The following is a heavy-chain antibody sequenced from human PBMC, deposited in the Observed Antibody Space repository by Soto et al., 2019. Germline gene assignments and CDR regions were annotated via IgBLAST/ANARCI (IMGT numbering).Heavy chain of an antibody. J-gene: IGHJ4*02. V-gene: IGHV3-11*01. Sequence: QVQLVESGGGLVKPGGSLRLSCAASGFTFSDYYMSWIRQAPGKGLEWVSYISSSGSTIYYADSVKGRFTISRDNAKNSLYLQMSSLRAEVTSVYYGARAEHRGEQQLGYWGQGTLVTVSS. D-gene: IGHD6-13*01. CDR3: ARAEHRGEQQLGY. CDR2: ISSSGSTI. CDR1: GFTFSDYY.